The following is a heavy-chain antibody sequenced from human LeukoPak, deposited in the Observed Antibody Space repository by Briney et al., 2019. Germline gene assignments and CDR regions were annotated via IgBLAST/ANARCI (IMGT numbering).Heavy chain of an antibody. CDR3: ARYYDGSGSPRFDP. Sequence: NPSETLSLTCTVSGDSISSGYYWGWIRQPPGRGLEWIGSIHRSGSSYYNPSLKSRVTISVDTSKNQFSLKLSSVTAADTAVHYCARYYDGSGSPRFDPWGQGTLVTVSS. V-gene: IGHV4-38-2*02. J-gene: IGHJ5*02. CDR2: IHRSGSS. D-gene: IGHD3-22*01. CDR1: GDSISSGYY.